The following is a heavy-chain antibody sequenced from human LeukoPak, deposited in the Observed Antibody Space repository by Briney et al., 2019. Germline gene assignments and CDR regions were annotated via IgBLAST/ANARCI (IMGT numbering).Heavy chain of an antibody. Sequence: SETLSLTCSVSGDSISNYYWSWIRQPPGKGLEWIGYIYHSGGSSYNPSLESRVTISVDTSKNQFSLNLNSVTAADTAVYYCARDDGSTTVLNWFDPWGQGTLVTVSS. V-gene: IGHV4-59*12. CDR1: GDSISNYY. D-gene: IGHD2/OR15-2a*01. J-gene: IGHJ5*02. CDR2: IYHSGGS. CDR3: ARDDGSTTVLNWFDP.